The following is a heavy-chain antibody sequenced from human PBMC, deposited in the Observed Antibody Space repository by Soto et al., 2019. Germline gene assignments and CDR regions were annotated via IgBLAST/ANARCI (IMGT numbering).Heavy chain of an antibody. CDR2: IYYTGST. Sequence: QVQLQESGPGLVKPSQTLSLTCTVSGGSISSGGYHWTWIRQHPGKGLEWIGYIYYTGSTYYNPSLKSRVTISVVTSKNQFSMRLSSVTAADTAVYYWARGIRTIDYWGQGTLVTVSS. CDR1: GGSISSGGYH. CDR3: ARGIRTIDY. J-gene: IGHJ4*02. D-gene: IGHD3-10*01. V-gene: IGHV4-31*03.